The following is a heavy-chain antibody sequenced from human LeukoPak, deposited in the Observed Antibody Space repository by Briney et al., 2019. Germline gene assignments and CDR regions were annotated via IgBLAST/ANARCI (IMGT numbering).Heavy chain of an antibody. D-gene: IGHD1-26*01. CDR3: ARGESWAFAY. Sequence: GGSLRLSCAASGFTFSTYWMSWVRQAPGKGLEWVANVKPDGSEEYYVDSVKGRFTASRDNAKNSLYLQMNSLRAEDTAVYYCARGESWAFAYWGQGTQVTVSS. CDR1: GFTFSTYW. J-gene: IGHJ4*02. CDR2: VKPDGSEE. V-gene: IGHV3-7*05.